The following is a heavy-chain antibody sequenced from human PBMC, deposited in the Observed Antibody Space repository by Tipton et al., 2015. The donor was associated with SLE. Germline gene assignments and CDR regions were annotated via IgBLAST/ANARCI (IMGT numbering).Heavy chain of an antibody. V-gene: IGHV3-74*01. CDR1: GFTFSSYW. CDR2: INSDGSST. D-gene: IGHD6-13*01. CDR3: AKDPAPLGQQRDY. J-gene: IGHJ4*02. Sequence: SLRLSCAASGFTFSSYWMHWVRQAPGKGLVWVSRINSDGSSTSYADSVKGRFTISRDNAKNTLYLQMNSLRAEDTAVYYCAKDPAPLGQQRDYWGQGTLVTVSS.